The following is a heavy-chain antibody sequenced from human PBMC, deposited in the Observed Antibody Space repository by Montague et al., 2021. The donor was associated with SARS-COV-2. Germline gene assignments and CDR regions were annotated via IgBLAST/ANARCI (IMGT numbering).Heavy chain of an antibody. CDR1: GGSISGYY. V-gene: IGHV4-59*01. CDR3: ARDYRVKLWNSNWYFGL. CDR2: IYHSGNT. Sequence: SETLSLTCTVSGGSISGYYWSWIRQPPGKGLEWIGYIYHSGNTKYNPSLKSRVSISADTSKNQFSLRLSSVTAADTAVYYCARDYRVKLWNSNWYFGLWGQGTLVTVSS. D-gene: IGHD5-18*01. J-gene: IGHJ2*01.